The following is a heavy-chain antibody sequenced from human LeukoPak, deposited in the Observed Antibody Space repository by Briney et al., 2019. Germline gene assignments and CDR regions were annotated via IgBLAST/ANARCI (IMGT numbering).Heavy chain of an antibody. J-gene: IGHJ5*02. D-gene: IGHD6-13*01. V-gene: IGHV4-4*07. Sequence: PSETLSLTCTVSGGSIGSYYYSWIRQPAGNGLEWIGRIYTSGSGSTNYNPSLKSRVTISVDTSKNQFSLKLSSVTAADTAVYYCAGRIADNWFDPWGQGTLVTVSS. CDR3: AGRIADNWFDP. CDR2: IYTSGSGST. CDR1: GGSIGSYY.